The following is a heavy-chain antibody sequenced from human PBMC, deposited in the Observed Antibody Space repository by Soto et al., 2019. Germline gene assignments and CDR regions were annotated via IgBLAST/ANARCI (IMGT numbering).Heavy chain of an antibody. J-gene: IGHJ6*02. D-gene: IGHD2-15*01. Sequence: SLTCTVSGGSISSSSYYWGWIRQPPGKGLEWIGSIYHSGSTYYNPSLKSRVTISVDKSKNQFSLTLRSVTAADTAVYYCAVVECSGGSWYSAMDVWGQGTTVTVSS. CDR2: IYHSGST. CDR1: GGSISSSSYY. CDR3: AVVECSGGSWYSAMDV. V-gene: IGHV4-39*07.